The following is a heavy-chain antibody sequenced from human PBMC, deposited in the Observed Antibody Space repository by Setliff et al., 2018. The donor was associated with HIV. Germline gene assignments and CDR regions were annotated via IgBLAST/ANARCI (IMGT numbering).Heavy chain of an antibody. CDR2: IYTSGST. D-gene: IGHD3-10*01. Sequence: SETLSLTCSVSGYSLGSASYWGWIRQSPEKGLEWIGHIYTSGSTNYNPSLKSRVTISVDTSKNQFSLKLSSVTAADTAVYYCARDIRFGELAFDYWGQGTLVTVSS. CDR3: ARDIRFGELAFDY. J-gene: IGHJ4*02. CDR1: GYSLGSASY. V-gene: IGHV4-38-2*02.